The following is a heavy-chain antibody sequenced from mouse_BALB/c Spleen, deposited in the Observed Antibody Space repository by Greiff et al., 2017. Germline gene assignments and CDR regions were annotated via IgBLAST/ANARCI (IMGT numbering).Heavy chain of an antibody. V-gene: IGHV5-17*02. D-gene: IGHD1-1*01. CDR2: ISSGSSTI. Sequence: EVQRVESGGGLVQPGGSRKLSCAASGFTFSSFGMHWVRQAPEKGLEWVAYISSGSSTIYYADTLKGRFTISRDNPKNTLFLQMTSLRSEDTAMYYCARSLYNYGSSDLDYWGQGSTLTVSS. CDR1: GFTFSSFG. J-gene: IGHJ2*01. CDR3: ARSLYNYGSSDLDY.